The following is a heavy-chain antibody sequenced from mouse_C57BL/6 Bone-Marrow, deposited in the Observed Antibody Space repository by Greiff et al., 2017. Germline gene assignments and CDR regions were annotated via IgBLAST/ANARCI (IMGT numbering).Heavy chain of an antibody. CDR1: GFTFSSYA. Sequence: EVKVVESGGGLVKPGGSLKLSCAASGFTFSSYAMSWVRQTPEKRLEWVATISDGGSYTYYPDNVKGRFTISRDNAKNNLYLQMSHLKSEDTAMYYCARDEITRYFDVWGTGTTVTVSS. V-gene: IGHV5-4*01. CDR3: ARDEITRYFDV. J-gene: IGHJ1*03. CDR2: ISDGGSYT. D-gene: IGHD2-4*01.